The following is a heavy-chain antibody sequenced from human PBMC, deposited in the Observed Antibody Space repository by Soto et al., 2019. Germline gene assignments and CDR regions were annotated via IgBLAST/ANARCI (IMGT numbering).Heavy chain of an antibody. D-gene: IGHD3-9*01. CDR2: IYYSGRT. J-gene: IGHJ6*02. V-gene: IGHV4-39*01. CDR3: ARHKGYYDILTGYYPAYYYYYGMDV. Sequence: HQPPGKRLECIGSIYYSGRTYYNPSLKSRVTISVDTSKNQFSLKLSSVTAADTAVYYCARHKGYYDILTGYYPAYYYYYGMDVSGQGTMVTV.